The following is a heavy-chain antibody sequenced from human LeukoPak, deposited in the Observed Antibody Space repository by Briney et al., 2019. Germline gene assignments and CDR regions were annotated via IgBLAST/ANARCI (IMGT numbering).Heavy chain of an antibody. CDR1: GGTFSSYA. Sequence: ASVKVSCKASGGTFSSYAISWVRQAPGQGLEWMGRINPNSGGTNYAQKFQGRVTMTRDTSISTAYMELSRLRSDDTAVYYCARLPYYYDSSGYDYWGQGTLVTVSS. V-gene: IGHV1-2*06. CDR3: ARLPYYYDSSGYDY. J-gene: IGHJ4*02. CDR2: INPNSGGT. D-gene: IGHD3-22*01.